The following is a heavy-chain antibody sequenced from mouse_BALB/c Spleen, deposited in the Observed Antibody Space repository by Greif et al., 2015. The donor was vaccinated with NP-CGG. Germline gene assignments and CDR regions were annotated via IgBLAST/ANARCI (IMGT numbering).Heavy chain of an antibody. Sequence: VQLQQSGAELAKPGASVKMSCKASGYTFTSYWMHWVKQRPGQGLEWIGYINPSTGYTEYNQKFKDKATLTADKSSSTAYMQLSSLTSEDSAVYYCASYYGSSAYWGQGTLVTVSA. V-gene: IGHV1-7*01. D-gene: IGHD1-1*01. CDR3: ASYYGSSAY. J-gene: IGHJ3*01. CDR1: GYTFTSYW. CDR2: INPSTGYT.